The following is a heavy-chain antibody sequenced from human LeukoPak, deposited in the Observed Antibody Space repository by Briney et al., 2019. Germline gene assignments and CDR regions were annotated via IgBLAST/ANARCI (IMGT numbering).Heavy chain of an antibody. Sequence: GGSLRLSXAASGFTFSSYSMNWVRQAQGKGLEWVSSISSSSSYIYYADSVKGRFTISRYNAKNSLYLQMNSLRAEDTAVYYCARDPTNYGSGSYYGDYWGQGTLVTVSS. D-gene: IGHD3-10*01. CDR2: ISSSSSYI. J-gene: IGHJ4*02. CDR3: ARDPTNYGSGSYYGDY. V-gene: IGHV3-21*01. CDR1: GFTFSSYS.